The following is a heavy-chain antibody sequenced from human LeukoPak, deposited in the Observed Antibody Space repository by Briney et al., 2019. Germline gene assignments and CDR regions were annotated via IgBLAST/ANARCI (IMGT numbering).Heavy chain of an antibody. D-gene: IGHD2-2*01. CDR1: GVSISSSNW. V-gene: IGHV4-4*02. J-gene: IGHJ4*02. CDR3: ARQEGYCSSTSCPGYYFDY. Sequence: PSGTLSLTCAVSGVSISSSNWWSWVRQPPGKGLEWIGEIYHSGSINYNPSLKSRVTISVDKSKNQFSLKLSSVTAADTAVYYCARQEGYCSSTSCPGYYFDYWGQGTLVTVSS. CDR2: IYHSGSI.